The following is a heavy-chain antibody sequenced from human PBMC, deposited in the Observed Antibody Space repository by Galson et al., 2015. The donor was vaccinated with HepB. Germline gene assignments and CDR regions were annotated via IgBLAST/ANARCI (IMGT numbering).Heavy chain of an antibody. Sequence: SLRLSCAASAFNFDDYGMSWVRQAPGKGLEWVSGINSNGGSAGYGDSVKGRFTISRDNAKNSLYLQMNSLRAEDTAFYYCARTMGGAYTNPSFDHWGQGTLVTVSS. CDR1: AFNFDDYG. V-gene: IGHV3-20*04. J-gene: IGHJ4*02. CDR3: ARTMGGAYTNPSFDH. D-gene: IGHD3-10*01. CDR2: INSNGGSA.